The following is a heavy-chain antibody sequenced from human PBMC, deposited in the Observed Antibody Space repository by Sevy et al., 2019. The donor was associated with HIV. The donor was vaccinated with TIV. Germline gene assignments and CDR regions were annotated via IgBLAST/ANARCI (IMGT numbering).Heavy chain of an antibody. CDR1: GFTFSVAA. V-gene: IGHV3-73*01. CDR3: SRQGVAAEIDY. Sequence: GGCLRLSCAASGFTFSVAAVHWVRQASGKGLEWVGRIRNKADSYATSYAASVKGRFTISRDDSKNMAYLQMNSLKTEDTAVYFCSRQGVAAEIDYWGREPRSPSPQ. CDR2: IRNKADSYAT. J-gene: IGHJ4*02. D-gene: IGHD6-13*01.